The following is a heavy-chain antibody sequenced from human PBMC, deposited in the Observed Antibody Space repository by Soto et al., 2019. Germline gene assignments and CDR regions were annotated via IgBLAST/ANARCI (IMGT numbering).Heavy chain of an antibody. J-gene: IGHJ5*02. D-gene: IGHD5-12*01. CDR1: GGSISSGDYY. CDR3: ARVYSGYDWFDP. Sequence: PSETLSLTCTVSGGSISSGDYYWSWIRQPPGKGLEWIGYIYYSGSTYYNPSLKSRVTISVDTSKNQFSLKLSSVTAADTAVYYCARVYSGYDWFDPWGQGTLVTVSS. V-gene: IGHV4-30-4*01. CDR2: IYYSGST.